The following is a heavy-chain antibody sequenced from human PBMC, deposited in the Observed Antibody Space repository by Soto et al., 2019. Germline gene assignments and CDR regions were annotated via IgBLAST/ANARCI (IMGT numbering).Heavy chain of an antibody. V-gene: IGHV4-61*01. CDR3: ARHDGFSSGWIFDY. J-gene: IGHJ4*01. CDR2: IYYSGST. Sequence: SETLSLTCTVSGGSVSSGSYYWSWIRQPPGKGLEWIGYIYYSGSTNYNPSLKSRVTISVDTSKNQFSLKLRSVTAADTAVYYCARHDGFSSGWIFDYWGHGTLVTVSS. CDR1: GGSVSSGSYY. D-gene: IGHD6-19*01.